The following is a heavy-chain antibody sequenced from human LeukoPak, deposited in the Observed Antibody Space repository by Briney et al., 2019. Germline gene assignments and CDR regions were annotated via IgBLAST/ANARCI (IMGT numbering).Heavy chain of an antibody. CDR1: GGSISSGDYY. D-gene: IGHD5-12*01. Sequence: SQTLSLTCTVSGGSISSGDYYWSWIRQPPGKGLEWIGYIYYSGSTYYNPSLKSRVTISVDTSKNQFSLKLSSVTAADTAVYYCARENSGYDLFDYWGQGTLVTVSS. CDR2: IYYSGST. V-gene: IGHV4-30-4*01. J-gene: IGHJ4*02. CDR3: ARENSGYDLFDY.